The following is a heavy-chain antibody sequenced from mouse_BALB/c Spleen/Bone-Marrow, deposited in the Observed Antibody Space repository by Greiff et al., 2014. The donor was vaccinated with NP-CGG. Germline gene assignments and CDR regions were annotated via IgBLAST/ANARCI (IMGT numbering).Heavy chain of an antibody. Sequence: DVHLVESGGGLVKPGGSLKLSCAASGFTFSGYAMSWVRQTPEKRLEWVATISSGGSYTYYADSVKGRFTISRDTAKNTLYLQMSNLRSEDTAIYYCARQDYYGSSPHWYFDVWGAGTTVTVSS. V-gene: IGHV5-9-3*01. CDR1: GFTFSGYA. D-gene: IGHD1-1*01. J-gene: IGHJ1*01. CDR3: ARQDYYGSSPHWYFDV. CDR2: ISSGGSYT.